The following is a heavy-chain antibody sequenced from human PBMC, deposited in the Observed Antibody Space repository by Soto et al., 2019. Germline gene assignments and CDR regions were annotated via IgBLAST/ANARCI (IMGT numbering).Heavy chain of an antibody. CDR2: ISYDGSNK. J-gene: IGHJ1*01. CDR1: GFTFSSYA. D-gene: IGHD1-1*01. V-gene: IGHV3-30-3*01. CDR3: ELSQH. Sequence: QVQLVESGGGVVQPGRSLRLSCAASGFTFSSYAMHWVRQAPGKGLEWVAVISYDGSNKYYADSVKGRFTISRDNSKNTLYLPMNSLRPADPAVYYCELSQHCGQGTLVTVSS.